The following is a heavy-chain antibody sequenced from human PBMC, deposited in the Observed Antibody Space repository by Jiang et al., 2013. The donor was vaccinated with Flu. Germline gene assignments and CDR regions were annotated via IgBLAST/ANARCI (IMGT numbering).Heavy chain of an antibody. V-gene: IGHV4-59*01. J-gene: IGHJ3*02. D-gene: IGHD3-22*01. Sequence: PSLKSRVTISVDTSKNQFSLKLSSVTAADTAVYYCALYDSSGYGAFDIWGQGTMVTVSS. CDR3: ALYDSSGYGAFDI.